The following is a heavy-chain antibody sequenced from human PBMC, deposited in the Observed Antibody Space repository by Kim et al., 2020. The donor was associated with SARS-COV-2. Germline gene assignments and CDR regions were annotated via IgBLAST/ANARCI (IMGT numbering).Heavy chain of an antibody. Sequence: GGSLRLSCAASGFTFSSYWMSWVRQAPGKGLEWVANIKQDGSEKYYVDSVKGRFTISRDNAKNSLYLQMNSLRAEDTAVYYCARDGFSYCSSTSCTYYYYGMDVWGQGTTVTVSS. CDR1: GFTFSSYW. D-gene: IGHD2-2*01. CDR3: ARDGFSYCSSTSCTYYYYGMDV. CDR2: IKQDGSEK. J-gene: IGHJ6*02. V-gene: IGHV3-7*01.